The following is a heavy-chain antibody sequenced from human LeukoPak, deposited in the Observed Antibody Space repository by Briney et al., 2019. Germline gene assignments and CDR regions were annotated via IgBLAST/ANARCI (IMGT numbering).Heavy chain of an antibody. Sequence: GGSLRLSFAASGFTFNIYGMSWVRQAPGKGLEWVGSVGGGNEIYYEDSVKGRFTGSRDDAKNTVYLEVNSLRAEDTAIYFCAKDATPRISIWDRFDSWGQGTLVTVSS. D-gene: IGHD1-26*01. CDR1: GFTFNIYG. CDR2: SVGGGNEI. CDR3: AKDATPRISIWDRFDS. J-gene: IGHJ4*02. V-gene: IGHV3-23*01.